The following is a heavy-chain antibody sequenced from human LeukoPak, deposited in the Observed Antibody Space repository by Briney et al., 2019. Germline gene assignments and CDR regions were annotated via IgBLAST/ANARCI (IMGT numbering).Heavy chain of an antibody. J-gene: IGHJ5*02. Sequence: SQTLSLTCTVSGGSISSGDYYWRWIRQPPGKGLEWIGYIYYSGSTYYNPSLKSRVTISVDTSKNQFSLKLSSVTAADTAVYYCAKGIYGDPNWFDPWGQGTLVTVSS. CDR3: AKGIYGDPNWFDP. V-gene: IGHV4-30-4*01. D-gene: IGHD4-17*01. CDR2: IYYSGST. CDR1: GGSISSGDYY.